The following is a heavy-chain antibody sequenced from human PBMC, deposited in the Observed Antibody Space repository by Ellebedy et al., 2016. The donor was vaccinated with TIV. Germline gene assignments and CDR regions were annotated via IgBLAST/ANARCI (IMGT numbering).Heavy chain of an antibody. CDR1: GFAFVSYG. Sequence: ASVKVSXXTSGFAFVSYGFTWVRQAPGQGLEWMGWISNYNADTLYAQKFQGRVTMTTDTSTATVYMELRSLTFDDTAVYYCARHEADVRWSLIGYWGQGTLITASS. D-gene: IGHD4-23*01. V-gene: IGHV1-18*01. CDR2: ISNYNADT. J-gene: IGHJ4*02. CDR3: ARHEADVRWSLIGY.